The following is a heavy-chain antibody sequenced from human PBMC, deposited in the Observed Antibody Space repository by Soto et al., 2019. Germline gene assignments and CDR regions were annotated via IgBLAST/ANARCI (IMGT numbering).Heavy chain of an antibody. CDR1: GFTFSSYA. CDR2: ISGSGGST. CDR3: AKSPTAYDYVWGSYRYGSWFYFDY. D-gene: IGHD3-16*02. V-gene: IGHV3-23*01. J-gene: IGHJ4*02. Sequence: GGSLRLSCAASGFTFSSYAMSWVRQAPGKGLEWVSAISGSGGSTYYADSVKGRFTISRDNSKNTMYRQMNSLRAEDTAVYFCAKSPTAYDYVWGSYRYGSWFYFDYWGQGTLVTVSS.